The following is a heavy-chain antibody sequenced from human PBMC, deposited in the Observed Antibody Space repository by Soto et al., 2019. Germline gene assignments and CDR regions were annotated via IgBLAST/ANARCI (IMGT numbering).Heavy chain of an antibody. J-gene: IGHJ6*03. CDR3: ARQPLDYGDYGGRGLYYYMDV. V-gene: IGHV1-2*04. D-gene: IGHD4-17*01. CDR1: GYTFTGYY. CDR2: INPNSGGT. Sequence: ASVKVSCKASGYTFTGYYMHWVRQAPGQGLEWMGWINPNSGGTNYAQKFQGWVTMTRDTSISTAYMELSRLRSDDTAVYYCARQPLDYGDYGGRGLYYYMDVWGKGTTVTVSS.